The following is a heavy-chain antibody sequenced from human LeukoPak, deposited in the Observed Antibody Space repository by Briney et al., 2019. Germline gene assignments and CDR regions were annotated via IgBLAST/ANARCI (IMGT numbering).Heavy chain of an antibody. CDR1: GGPISTYY. CDR2: IYYSGST. Sequence: SETLSLTCTVSGGPISTYYWSWIRQPPGKGLEWIGYIYYSGSTNYNPSLKSRVTISVDTSKNQFSLKLSSVTAADTAVYYCARLTYSSTLSFDYWGQGTLVTVSS. D-gene: IGHD6-13*01. CDR3: ARLTYSSTLSFDY. J-gene: IGHJ4*02. V-gene: IGHV4-59*01.